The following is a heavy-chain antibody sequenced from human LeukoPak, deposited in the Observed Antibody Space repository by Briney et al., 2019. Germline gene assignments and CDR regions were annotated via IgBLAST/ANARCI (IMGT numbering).Heavy chain of an antibody. J-gene: IGHJ4*02. D-gene: IGHD2-8*02. Sequence: GGSLRLCCAASGFTFSSYIMHWVRQAPGKGLEWVTSISYDGLNKFYADSVKGRFTVSRDNSRNMLYLQVNSLRTEDTAVYYCARDDSWWLNYWGQGTLVTVSS. CDR2: ISYDGLNK. V-gene: IGHV3-30*04. CDR3: ARDDSWWLNY. CDR1: GFTFSSYI.